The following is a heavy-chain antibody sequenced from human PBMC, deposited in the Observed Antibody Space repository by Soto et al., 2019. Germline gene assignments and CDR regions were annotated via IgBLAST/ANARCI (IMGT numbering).Heavy chain of an antibody. CDR3: ARRVVWFGDLSNGMDV. Sequence: GESLKISCKGSGYSFTSYWISWVRQMPGKGLEWMGRIDPSDSYTNYSASFQGHVTISADKSISTAYLQWSSLKASDTAMYYCARRVVWFGDLSNGMDVWGQGTTVTVSS. CDR2: IDPSDSYT. J-gene: IGHJ6*02. D-gene: IGHD3-10*01. V-gene: IGHV5-10-1*01. CDR1: GYSFTSYW.